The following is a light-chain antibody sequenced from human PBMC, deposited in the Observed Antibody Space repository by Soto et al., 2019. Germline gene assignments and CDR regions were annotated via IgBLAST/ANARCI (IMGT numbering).Light chain of an antibody. Sequence: DILITQSPFTLSASKGERATLSCRASQSVSGNLAWYKKKPGQPPRLLIYGASSRATGIQDRFSGSGSGTDLTLTIRRLEPEEFAVDDCQQYGSSITGGTGTRLEIK. CDR3: QQYGSSIT. V-gene: IGKV3-20*01. J-gene: IGKJ5*01. CDR2: GAS. CDR1: QSVSGN.